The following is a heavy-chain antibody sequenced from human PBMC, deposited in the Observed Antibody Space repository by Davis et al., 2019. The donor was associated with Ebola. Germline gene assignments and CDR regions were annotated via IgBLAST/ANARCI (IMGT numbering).Heavy chain of an antibody. J-gene: IGHJ6*04. V-gene: IGHV3-11*06. CDR2: ISSSSSYT. Sequence: GESLKISCSASGFTFSAYHMNWVRQAPGKGLEWVSYISSSSSYTNYADSVKGRFTISRDNAKNSLYLQMNSLRAEDTAVYYCARDFLPIAVAGSYYGMDVWGKGTTVTVSS. CDR3: ARDFLPIAVAGSYYGMDV. CDR1: GFTFSAYH. D-gene: IGHD6-19*01.